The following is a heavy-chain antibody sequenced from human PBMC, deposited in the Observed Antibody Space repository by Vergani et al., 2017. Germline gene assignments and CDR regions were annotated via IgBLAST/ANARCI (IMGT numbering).Heavy chain of an antibody. V-gene: IGHV3-48*02. CDR1: GFTFSSYS. CDR2: ISSSSSTR. Sequence: EVQLVESGGGLVQPGGSLRLSCAASGFTFSSYSMNWVCQAPGQGLEWVSYISSSSSTRYYADSVKGRFTISRDNAKNSLYLQMNSLRDEDTAVYYCARDQDWGSSYYFDYWGQGTLVTVSS. D-gene: IGHD7-27*01. CDR3: ARDQDWGSSYYFDY. J-gene: IGHJ4*02.